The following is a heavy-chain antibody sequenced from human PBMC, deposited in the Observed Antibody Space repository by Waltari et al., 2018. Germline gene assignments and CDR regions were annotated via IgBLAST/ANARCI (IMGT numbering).Heavy chain of an antibody. CDR3: AKDSTIAAAEFAFDY. J-gene: IGHJ4*02. V-gene: IGHV3-23*01. CDR1: GFTFSSYA. D-gene: IGHD6-13*01. Sequence: EVQLLESGGGLVQPGGSLRLSCAASGFTFSSYAMTWVRRAPGKGLEWVSAISGSGGSTYYADSVKGRFTISRDNSKNTLYLQMNSLRAEDTAVYYCAKDSTIAAAEFAFDYWGQGTLVTVSS. CDR2: ISGSGGST.